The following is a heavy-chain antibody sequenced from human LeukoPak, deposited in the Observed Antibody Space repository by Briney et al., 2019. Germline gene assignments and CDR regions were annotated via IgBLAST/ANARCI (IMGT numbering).Heavy chain of an antibody. J-gene: IGHJ6*02. CDR1: GFTFSSYA. V-gene: IGHV3-66*01. Sequence: PGGSLRLSCAASGFTFSSYAMSWVRQAPGKGLEWVSVIYSGGSTYYADYVKGRFTISRDNSKNTLYLQMNSLRVEDTAVYYCAREAVAGNYYYYGMDVWGQGTTVTVSS. CDR2: IYSGGST. D-gene: IGHD6-19*01. CDR3: AREAVAGNYYYYGMDV.